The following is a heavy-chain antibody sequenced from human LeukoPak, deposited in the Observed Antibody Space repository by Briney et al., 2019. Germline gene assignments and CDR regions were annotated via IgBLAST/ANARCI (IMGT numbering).Heavy chain of an antibody. J-gene: IGHJ4*02. CDR3: ARDVGFTPFTN. CDR2: INQDESYK. D-gene: IGHD2-2*01. V-gene: IGHV3-7*01. CDR1: GLTFRNSW. Sequence: GGSLRLSCAASGLTFRNSWMHWVRQAPGKGLEWVANINQDESYKYYADSVEGRFTISRDTAKDSLHLQMNGLRAEDTAVYYCARDVGFTPFTNWGQEILVPSP.